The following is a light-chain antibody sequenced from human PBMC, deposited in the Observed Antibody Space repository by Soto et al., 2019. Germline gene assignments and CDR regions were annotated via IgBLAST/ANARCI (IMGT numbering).Light chain of an antibody. CDR1: QSVSTY. Sequence: EIVLTQSPATLSSSPGERATLSCRASQSVSTYLAWYQQKPGQAPRLLIYDASNMATGIEARFSGSGSGTDFTLTISSLEPEDFAVYYCQQLSNWPLAFGEGTRLEIK. CDR3: QQLSNWPLA. J-gene: IGKJ5*01. CDR2: DAS. V-gene: IGKV3-11*01.